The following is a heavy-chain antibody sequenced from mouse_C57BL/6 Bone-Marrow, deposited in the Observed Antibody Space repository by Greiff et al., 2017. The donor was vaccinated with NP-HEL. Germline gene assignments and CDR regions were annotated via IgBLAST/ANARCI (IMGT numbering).Heavy chain of an antibody. V-gene: IGHV1-63*01. J-gene: IGHJ1*03. D-gene: IGHD1-1*01. CDR1: GYTFTNYW. CDR2: IYPGGGYT. CDR3: ARHTTLVASYWYFDV. Sequence: VQLQQSGAELVRPGTSVKMSCKASGYTFTNYWIGWAKQRPGHGLEWIGDIYPGGGYTNFNEKFKGKATLTADKSSSTAYMQFSSLTSEDSAIYYCARHTTLVASYWYFDVWGTGTTVTVSS.